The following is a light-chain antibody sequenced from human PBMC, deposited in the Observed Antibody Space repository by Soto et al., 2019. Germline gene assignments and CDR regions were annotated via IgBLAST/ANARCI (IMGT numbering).Light chain of an antibody. J-gene: IGLJ1*01. Sequence: QSVLTQPASVSGSPGQSITISGTGTSSDVGSYNLVSWYQQYPGKAPKLLIYEDSTRPSGVSNRFSGSKSGNTASLTISGLQAEDEAHYYCCSYAGSSTYVFGTGTKLTVL. V-gene: IGLV2-23*01. CDR2: EDS. CDR3: CSYAGSSTYV. CDR1: SSDVGSYNL.